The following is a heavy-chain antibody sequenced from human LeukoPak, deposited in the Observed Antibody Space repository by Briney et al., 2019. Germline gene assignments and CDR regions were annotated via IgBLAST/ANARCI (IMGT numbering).Heavy chain of an antibody. CDR1: GLTFSSSW. V-gene: IGHV3-7*01. CDR2: INPDGNKK. D-gene: IGHD5-18*01. J-gene: IGHJ4*02. CDR3: ARDLAYSRLDY. Sequence: HTGGSLRLSCAVPGLTFSSSWMDWVRQAPGKGLEWVASINPDGNKKYSADSVKGRFTISRDNAGNSLYLQMNSLRVEDTAFYYCARDLAYSRLDYWGQGMLVTVSS.